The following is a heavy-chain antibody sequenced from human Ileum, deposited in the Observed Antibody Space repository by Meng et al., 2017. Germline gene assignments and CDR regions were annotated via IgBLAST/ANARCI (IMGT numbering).Heavy chain of an antibody. D-gene: IGHD3-22*01. J-gene: IGHJ4*02. CDR3: ARNREETMIVVVIDY. CDR1: GFTFISYA. V-gene: IGHV3-30*01. Sequence: VQLVESGGGVIQSGRSPRLSCAASGFTFISYAMHWVRQAPGKGLDWVAVISYDGSNKYYADSVKGRFTISRDNSKNTLYLQMNSLRAEDTAVYYCARNREETMIVVVIDYWGQGTLVTVSS. CDR2: ISYDGSNK.